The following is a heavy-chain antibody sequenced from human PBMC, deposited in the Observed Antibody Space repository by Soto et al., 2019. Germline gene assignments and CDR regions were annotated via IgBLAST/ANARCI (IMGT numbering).Heavy chain of an antibody. CDR3: ATNTGDRDAFDI. D-gene: IGHD2-21*02. J-gene: IGHJ3*02. V-gene: IGHV1-24*01. CDR1: GYTLTELS. Sequence: ASVKVSCKVSGYTLTELSMHWVRQAPGKGLEWMGGFDPEDGETIYAQKFQGRVTMTEDTSTDTAYMELSSLRSEDTAVYYCATNTGDRDAFDIWGQGTMVTVSS. CDR2: FDPEDGET.